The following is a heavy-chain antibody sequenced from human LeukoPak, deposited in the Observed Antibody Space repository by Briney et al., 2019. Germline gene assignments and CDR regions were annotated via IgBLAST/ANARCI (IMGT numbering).Heavy chain of an antibody. J-gene: IGHJ4*02. V-gene: IGHV3-9*01. CDR1: GFTFDDYA. CDR2: ISWNSGSI. D-gene: IGHD6-19*01. CDR3: AKDTSYSSGDFDY. Sequence: PGGSLRLSCAASGFTFDDYAMHWVRQAPGKGLEWVSGISWNSGSIGYADSVKGRFTISRDNAKNSLYLQMNSLRAEDTALYYCAKDTSYSSGDFDYWGQGTLVTVSS.